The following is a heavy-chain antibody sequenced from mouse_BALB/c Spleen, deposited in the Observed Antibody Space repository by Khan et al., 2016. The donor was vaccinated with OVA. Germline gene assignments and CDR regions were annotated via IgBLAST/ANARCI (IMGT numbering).Heavy chain of an antibody. Sequence: QVQLQQSGAELAKPGASVKMSCKASGYTFTNYWMHWVKQRPGQGLEWIGYINPSTDYTEYNQKFKDKATLTADKSSSTAYMQLTSLTSDDSSLYYCVNHGSSSGWFTYWGQATLVTVSA. CDR1: GYTFTNYW. V-gene: IGHV1-7*01. J-gene: IGHJ3*01. CDR3: VNHGSSSGWFTY. CDR2: INPSTDYT. D-gene: IGHD1-1*01.